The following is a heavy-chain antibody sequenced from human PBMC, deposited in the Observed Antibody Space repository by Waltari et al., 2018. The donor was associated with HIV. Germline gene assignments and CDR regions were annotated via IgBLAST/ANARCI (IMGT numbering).Heavy chain of an antibody. CDR3: ARGQGAALDNSGWPFFDY. CDR1: GGSVSSGSYY. CDR2: IYYSGST. V-gene: IGHV4-61*01. D-gene: IGHD6-19*01. J-gene: IGHJ4*02. Sequence: QVQLQESGPGLVKPSETLSLTCTVSGGSVSSGSYYWSWIRQPPGKGLEWIGYIYYSGSTNYNPSLKSRVTISVDTSKNQFSLKLSSVTAADTAVYYCARGQGAALDNSGWPFFDYWGQGTLVTVSS.